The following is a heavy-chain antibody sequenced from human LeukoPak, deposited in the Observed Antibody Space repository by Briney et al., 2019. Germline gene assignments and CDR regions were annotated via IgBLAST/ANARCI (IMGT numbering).Heavy chain of an antibody. J-gene: IGHJ4*02. D-gene: IGHD5-24*01. CDR3: ARGLNVVEMATKYRRGFGY. CDR2: INHSGST. CDR1: GGSFSGYY. Sequence: SETLSLTCAVYGGSFSGYYWSWIRQPPGKGLEWIGEINHSGSTNYNPSLKSRVTISVDTSKNQFSLKLSSVTAADTAVYYCARGLNVVEMATKYRRGFGYWGQGTLVTVSS. V-gene: IGHV4-34*01.